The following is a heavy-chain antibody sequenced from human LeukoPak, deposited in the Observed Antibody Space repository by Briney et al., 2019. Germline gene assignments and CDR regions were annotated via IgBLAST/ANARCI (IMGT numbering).Heavy chain of an antibody. V-gene: IGHV4-59*08. CDR3: ARHSWGHNWFDP. CDR1: GGSISSYY. CDR2: IYYSGST. D-gene: IGHD3-16*01. J-gene: IGHJ5*02. Sequence: SETLSLTCTVSGGSISSYYWSWLRQPPGKGLEWIGYIYYSGSTNYNPSLKSRVTISVDTSKNQFSLKLSSVTAADTAVYYCARHSWGHNWFDPWGQGTLVTVSS.